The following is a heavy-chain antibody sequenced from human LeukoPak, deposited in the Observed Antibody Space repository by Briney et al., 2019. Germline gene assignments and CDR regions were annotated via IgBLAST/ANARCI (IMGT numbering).Heavy chain of an antibody. D-gene: IGHD2-21*02. J-gene: IGHJ6*03. CDR1: GFTFSTSD. CDR2: SRVDNGGA. Sequence: GGSLRLSCAASGFTFSTSDMTWVRQAPGKGLEWVASSRVDNGGAYYGDSVKGGSTISRDNSQNTLDLQMNGLRAEDTAIYYCAKGSCGADVCFYFYYMHVWGKGTTVTVSS. V-gene: IGHV3-23*01. CDR3: AKGSCGADVCFYFYYMHV.